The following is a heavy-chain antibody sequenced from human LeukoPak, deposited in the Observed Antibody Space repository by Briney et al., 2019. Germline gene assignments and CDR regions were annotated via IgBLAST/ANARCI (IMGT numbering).Heavy chain of an antibody. CDR2: ISGSGGST. Sequence: PGGSLRLSXAASGFTFSSYAMSWVRQAPGKGLEWVSAISGSGGSTYYADSVKGRFTISRDNAKNSLYLQMNSLRAEDTAIYYCARGIRPNCGGDCSDDAFHIWGQGTMVTVSS. J-gene: IGHJ3*02. V-gene: IGHV3-23*01. CDR3: ARGIRPNCGGDCSDDAFHI. D-gene: IGHD2-21*01. CDR1: GFTFSSYA.